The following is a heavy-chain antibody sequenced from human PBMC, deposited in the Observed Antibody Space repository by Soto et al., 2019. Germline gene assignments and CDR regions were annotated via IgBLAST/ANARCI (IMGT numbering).Heavy chain of an antibody. CDR3: AKVDPGIVPAAMSYYYYYYYMDG. J-gene: IGHJ6*03. Sequence: EIQLLESGGGLVQPGGSLRLSCAASGFTFSSYAMTWVRLAPGKGLEWVSVISGSGGGTYYADSVKGRFTISRDNSKNTMYLQMNSLSADDTAIYYCAKVDPGIVPAAMSYYYYYYYMDGWGKGTTVTVSS. CDR2: ISGSGGGT. V-gene: IGHV3-23*01. CDR1: GFTFSSYA. D-gene: IGHD2-2*01.